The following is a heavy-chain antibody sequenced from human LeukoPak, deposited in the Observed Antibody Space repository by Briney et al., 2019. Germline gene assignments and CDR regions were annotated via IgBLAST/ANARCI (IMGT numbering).Heavy chain of an antibody. CDR1: GFTFSSYA. J-gene: IGHJ4*02. Sequence: GSLRLSCAASGFTFSSYAMHWVRQAPGKGLEWVAVISYDGSNKYYAGSVKGRFTISRDNSKNTLYLQMNSLRAEDTAVYYCARDFYDSSGYYYGSVDYWGQGTLVTVSS. CDR2: ISYDGSNK. V-gene: IGHV3-30-3*01. D-gene: IGHD3-22*01. CDR3: ARDFYDSSGYYYGSVDY.